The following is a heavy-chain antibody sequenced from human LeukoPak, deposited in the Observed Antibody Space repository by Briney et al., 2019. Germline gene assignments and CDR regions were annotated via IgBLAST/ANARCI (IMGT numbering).Heavy chain of an antibody. CDR2: IISDGSST. V-gene: IGHV3-74*01. CDR1: GFIFSGSW. D-gene: IGHD3-10*01. J-gene: IGHJ3*02. CDR3: ARGTSSLDAFDI. Sequence: GGSLRPSCAASGFIFSGSWMHWVRQAPGKGLAWVSRIISDGSSTGYADSVKGRFTVSRDNAKNTLYLQMNSLRIEDTAVYYCARGTSSLDAFDIWGQGTMVTVSS.